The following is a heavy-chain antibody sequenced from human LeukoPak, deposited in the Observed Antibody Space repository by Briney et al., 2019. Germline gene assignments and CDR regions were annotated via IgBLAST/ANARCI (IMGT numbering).Heavy chain of an antibody. CDR3: ATSWGFGSDDDAFDI. D-gene: IGHD2-21*02. V-gene: IGHV3-33*01. CDR2: IWYDGSNK. J-gene: IGHJ3*02. CDR1: GFTFSSYG. Sequence: GGSLRLSCAASGFTFSSYGMHWVRQAPGEGLEWVAVIWYDGSNKYYADSVKGRFTISRDNSKNTLYLQMNSLRAEDTAVYYCATSWGFGSDDDAFDIWGQGTMVTVSS.